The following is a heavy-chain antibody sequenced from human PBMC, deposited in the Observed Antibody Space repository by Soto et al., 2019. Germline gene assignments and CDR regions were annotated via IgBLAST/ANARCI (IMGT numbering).Heavy chain of an antibody. CDR2: IYWDDDK. D-gene: IGHD3-10*01. CDR1: GFSLSTSGVG. J-gene: IGHJ2*01. Sequence: QISLKESGPPLVKPTQTLTLTCTFSGFSLSTSGVGVGWIRQPPGKALEWLALIYWDDDKRYSPSLKSRLTITKDTSKNQVVLTMTNMDPVDTATYYCAHRESSMATRYWYFDLWGRGNLVTVSS. CDR3: AHRESSMATRYWYFDL. V-gene: IGHV2-5*02.